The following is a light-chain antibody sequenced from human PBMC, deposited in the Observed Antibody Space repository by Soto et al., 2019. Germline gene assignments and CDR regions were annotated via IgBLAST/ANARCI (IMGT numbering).Light chain of an antibody. J-gene: IGKJ2*01. Sequence: DILMTQSPSSLSPSVGDRVTITCQASQDISKYLNWYQQKPGKAPKLLIYHASNLETGVPSRFSGRGSGTHFTFTISSLQPEDISNAFFQQYDSFPRPFGHGTKRDLK. CDR1: QDISKY. V-gene: IGKV1-33*01. CDR3: QQYDSFPRP. CDR2: HAS.